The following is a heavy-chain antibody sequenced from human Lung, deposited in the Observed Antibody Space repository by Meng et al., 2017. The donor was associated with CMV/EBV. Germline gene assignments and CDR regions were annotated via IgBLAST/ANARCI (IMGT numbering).Heavy chain of an antibody. D-gene: IGHD6-19*01. V-gene: IGHV4-4*02. Sequence: QVPLQESGPGVVDPSGPLSLPCSVSGGSISSSNWWSWVRQPPGKGLEWIGEIYHSGSTNYNPSLKSRVTISVDKSKNQFSLKLSSVTAADTAVYYCASFPPPGKQWLVTDYWGQGTLVTVSS. CDR1: GGSISSSNW. CDR2: IYHSGST. J-gene: IGHJ4*02. CDR3: ASFPPPGKQWLVTDY.